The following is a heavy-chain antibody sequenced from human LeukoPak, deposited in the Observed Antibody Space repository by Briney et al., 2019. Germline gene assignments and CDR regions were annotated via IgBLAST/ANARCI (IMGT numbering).Heavy chain of an antibody. CDR1: GYTFTGYY. Sequence: ASAKVSCKASGYTFTGYYMHWVRQAPGRGLEWMGWINPNSGGTNYAQKFQGRVTMTRDTSISTAYMELSRLRSDDTAVYYCARAKGLYDILTGYYFVYWGQGTLVTVSS. D-gene: IGHD3-9*01. CDR3: ARAKGLYDILTGYYFVY. CDR2: INPNSGGT. J-gene: IGHJ4*02. V-gene: IGHV1-2*02.